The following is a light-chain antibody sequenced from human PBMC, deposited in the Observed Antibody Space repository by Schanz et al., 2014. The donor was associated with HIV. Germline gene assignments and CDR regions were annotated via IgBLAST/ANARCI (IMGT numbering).Light chain of an antibody. Sequence: QSALTQPASVSGSPGQSITISCTGTSTDVGSYNLASWYQQHPGKAPKLMIYEVSKWPSGVSNRFSGSKSGNTASLAISGLQADDEGDYYCTSYTTNRTVAFGGGTKVTVL. CDR3: TSYTTNRTVA. J-gene: IGLJ3*02. CDR2: EVS. V-gene: IGLV2-14*02. CDR1: STDVGSYNL.